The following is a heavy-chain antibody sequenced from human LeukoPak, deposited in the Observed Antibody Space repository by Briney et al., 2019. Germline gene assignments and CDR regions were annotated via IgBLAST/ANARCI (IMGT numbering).Heavy chain of an antibody. CDR1: GYTFINYG. J-gene: IGHJ4*02. D-gene: IGHD3-10*01. CDR3: ARDLDQYNGRFGGFGHDF. V-gene: IGHV1-18*01. CDR2: ISAYNGNT. Sequence: ASVKVSCKASGYTFINYGINWVRQAPGQGLEWMGWISAYNGNTNYAQSLQGRVTMTTDTSTSTVYMEMRSLTSDDTAVYYCARDLDQYNGRFGGFGHDFWGQGTLVTVSS.